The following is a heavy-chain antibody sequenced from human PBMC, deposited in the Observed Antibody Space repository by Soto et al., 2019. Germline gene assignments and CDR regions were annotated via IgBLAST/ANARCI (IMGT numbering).Heavy chain of an antibody. V-gene: IGHV3-23*01. CDR2: ISGSGGST. Sequence: EVQLLESGGGLVQPGGSLRLSCAASGFTFSSYAMSWVRQAPGKGLEWVSAISGSGGSTYYADSVKGRFTISRDNSKNTLYVQMNSLRAEDTAVYDCATDEQWLVPGYFQHWGQGTLVTVSS. CDR3: ATDEQWLVPGYFQH. J-gene: IGHJ1*01. CDR1: GFTFSSYA. D-gene: IGHD6-19*01.